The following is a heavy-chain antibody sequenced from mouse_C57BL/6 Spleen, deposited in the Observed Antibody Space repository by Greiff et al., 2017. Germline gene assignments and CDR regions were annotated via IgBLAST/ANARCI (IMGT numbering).Heavy chain of an antibody. CDR1: GFTFTSYA. CDR3: ARAGTAWYFDV. V-gene: IGHV5-4*01. CDR2: ISPGGSYT. J-gene: IGHJ1*03. D-gene: IGHD4-1*01. Sequence: EVHLLQSGGGLVKPGASLKLSCAASGFTFTSYAMSWVRQTPEQSLEWVATISPGGSYTYYPDNVKGRFTISRDNAKNNLYLQMSQLKSEDTAMYYCARAGTAWYFDVWGTGTTVTVSS.